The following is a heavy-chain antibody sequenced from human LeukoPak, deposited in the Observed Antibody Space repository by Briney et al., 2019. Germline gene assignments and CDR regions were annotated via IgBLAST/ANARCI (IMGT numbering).Heavy chain of an antibody. J-gene: IGHJ4*02. Sequence: SETLSPTCAVYGGSFSGYYWSWIRQPPGKGLEWIGEINHSGSTNYNPSLKSRVTISVDTSKNQFSLKLSSVTAADTAVYYGASLLTTRNYYGSGDYWGQGTLVTVSS. D-gene: IGHD3-10*01. CDR3: ASLLTTRNYYGSGDY. CDR1: GGSFSGYY. V-gene: IGHV4-34*01. CDR2: INHSGST.